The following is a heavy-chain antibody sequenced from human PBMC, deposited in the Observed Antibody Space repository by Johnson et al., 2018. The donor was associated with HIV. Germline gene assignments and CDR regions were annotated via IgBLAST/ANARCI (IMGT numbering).Heavy chain of an antibody. Sequence: VQLVESGGGLVQPGGSLRLSCAASGFTFSTYWMIWVRQAPGKVLEWVASIRQDGREKYYVDSVKGRFTIYRDNAKNSRYLQMNSLGDEDTAVYYCARDLGEMATTAGDAFDIWGQGTMVTVSS. D-gene: IGHD5-24*01. J-gene: IGHJ3*02. V-gene: IGHV3-7*01. CDR1: GFTFSTYW. CDR2: IRQDGREK. CDR3: ARDLGEMATTAGDAFDI.